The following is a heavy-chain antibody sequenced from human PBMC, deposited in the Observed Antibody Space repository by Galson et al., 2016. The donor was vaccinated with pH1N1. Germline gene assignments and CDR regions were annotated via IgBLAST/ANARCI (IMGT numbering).Heavy chain of an antibody. CDR1: GFTFNNYW. CDR3: ARRYFDS. J-gene: IGHJ4*02. CDR2: INQDGTEL. Sequence: SLRLSCAASGFTFNNYWMQWVRQAPGKGLERVANINQDGTELYYGNSVKGRFTISRDNTKNSLLLQMSGLRVEDTAVYYCARRYFDSWGQGTLVTVSS. V-gene: IGHV3-7*01.